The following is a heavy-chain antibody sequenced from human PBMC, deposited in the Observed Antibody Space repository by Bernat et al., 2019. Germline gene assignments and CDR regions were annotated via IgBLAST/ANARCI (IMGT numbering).Heavy chain of an antibody. J-gene: IGHJ6*02. D-gene: IGHD5-18*01. Sequence: QVQLVESGGGVVQPGKSLRLSCAASGITFSSYAMHWVRQAPGKGLEWVAVISYDGSNKYYAESVKGRFTISRDNSKNTLYLQMNSLRAEDTAVYYCAREDTAMVTLDYYYGTDVWGQGTTVTVSS. CDR1: GITFSSYA. V-gene: IGHV3-30-3*01. CDR3: AREDTAMVTLDYYYGTDV. CDR2: ISYDGSNK.